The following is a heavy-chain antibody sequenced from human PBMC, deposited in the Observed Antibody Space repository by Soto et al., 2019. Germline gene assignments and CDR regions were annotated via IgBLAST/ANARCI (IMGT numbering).Heavy chain of an antibody. D-gene: IGHD5-12*01. V-gene: IGHV3-73*01. CDR2: IRSKDNSYAT. CDR3: RQVYSGYDSNPLDGFDYMDV. Sequence: GGSLRLSCAASGFTFSGSAMHWVRQASGKGLEWVGRIRSKDNSYATVYAASVKGRFTISRDDSKNTAYLQMNSLKTEDTAVYYCRQVYSGYDSNPLDGFDYMDVWGKGTTVTVSS. J-gene: IGHJ6*03. CDR1: GFTFSGSA.